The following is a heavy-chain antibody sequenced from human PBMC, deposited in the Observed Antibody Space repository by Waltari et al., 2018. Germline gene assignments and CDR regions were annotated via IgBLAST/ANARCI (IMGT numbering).Heavy chain of an antibody. CDR2: ISGSGGST. CDR3: ANVLGRIAEGRYYFDY. J-gene: IGHJ4*02. V-gene: IGHV3-23*01. Sequence: VQPGGSLRLSCAASGFTFSRYAMSWVRQAPGKGLEWVSAISGSGGSTYYADSVKGRFTISRDNSKNTLYLQMNSLRAEDTAVYYCANVLGRIAEGRYYFDYWGQGTLVTVSS. CDR1: GFTFSRYA. D-gene: IGHD6-6*01.